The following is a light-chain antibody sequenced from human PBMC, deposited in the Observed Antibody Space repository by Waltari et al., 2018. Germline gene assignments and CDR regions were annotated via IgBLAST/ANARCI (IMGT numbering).Light chain of an antibody. CDR3: QQYYRFPLT. CDR2: DAS. Sequence: CRASQGISSCLAWYQQKPGKAPKLLIYDASTRPTGVPDRFSGSGSGTDFTLTISRLQPEDFAIYYCQQYYRFPLTFGGGTTVEIK. CDR1: QGISSC. V-gene: IGKV1-12*01. J-gene: IGKJ4*01.